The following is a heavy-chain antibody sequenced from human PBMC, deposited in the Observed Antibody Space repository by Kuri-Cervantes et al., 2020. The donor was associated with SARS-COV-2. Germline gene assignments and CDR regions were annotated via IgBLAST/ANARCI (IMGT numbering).Heavy chain of an antibody. CDR1: GFTFTSSA. D-gene: IGHD1-7*01. Sequence: GGSLRPPCKASGFTFTSSAMQWVRQARGQRLEWIGWIVVGSGNTNYAQKFQERVTITRDMSTSTAYMELSSLRSEDTAVYYCAAPITGTTDYYYYYGMDVWGQGTTVTVSS. J-gene: IGHJ6*02. V-gene: IGHV1-58*02. CDR2: IVVGSGNT. CDR3: AAPITGTTDYYYYYGMDV.